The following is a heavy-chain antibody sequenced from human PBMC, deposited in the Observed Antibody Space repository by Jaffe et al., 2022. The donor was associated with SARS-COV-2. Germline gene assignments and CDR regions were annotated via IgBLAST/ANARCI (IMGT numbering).Heavy chain of an antibody. D-gene: IGHD6-6*01. J-gene: IGHJ5*01. CDR3: ASPRPGWFDS. CDR1: GFSLRNNY. CDR2: IYSGGST. Sequence: EVQVVESGGGLIQPGGSLRLSCVVSGFSLRNNYMSWVRQAPGKGLEWVSVIYSGGSTYYADSVKGRFIISRDVSKNTVYFEMNSLRPEDTAVYYCASPRPGWFDSWGQGVLVTVSS. V-gene: IGHV3-53*01.